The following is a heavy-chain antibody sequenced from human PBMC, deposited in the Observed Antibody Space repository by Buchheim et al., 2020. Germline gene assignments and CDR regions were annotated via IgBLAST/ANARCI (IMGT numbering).Heavy chain of an antibody. J-gene: IGHJ4*02. CDR1: GFSLSTSGVG. Sequence: QITLKESGPTLVKPTQTLTLTCTFSGFSLSTSGVGVGWIRQPPGKALEWLAPIYWDDDKRYSPSLKSRLTITKDTSKNQAVLTMTNMDPVDTATYYCAHRPGRGVYYYDSSGYLFDYWGQGTL. D-gene: IGHD3-22*01. CDR2: IYWDDDK. V-gene: IGHV2-5*02. CDR3: AHRPGRGVYYYDSSGYLFDY.